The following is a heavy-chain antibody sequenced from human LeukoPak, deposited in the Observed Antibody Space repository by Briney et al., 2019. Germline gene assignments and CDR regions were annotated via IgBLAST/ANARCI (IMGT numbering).Heavy chain of an antibody. Sequence: GGSLRLSCAASGLSFSTFAMSWVRQGPARGLEWVSSIRANGETFYADSVKGRFTHSSDSSRNTVHLQLSNLRVEDTARYYCARASWVSSTDAVRWGQGTLVTVSS. CDR2: IRANGET. V-gene: IGHV3-23*01. J-gene: IGHJ4*02. D-gene: IGHD3-16*01. CDR1: GLSFSTFA. CDR3: ARASWVSSTDAVR.